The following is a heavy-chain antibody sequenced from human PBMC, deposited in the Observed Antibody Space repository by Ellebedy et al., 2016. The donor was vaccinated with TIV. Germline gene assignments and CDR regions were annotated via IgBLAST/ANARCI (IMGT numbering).Heavy chain of an antibody. CDR1: GFTFGDYG. CDR2: IRSKAYGGTT. D-gene: IGHD3-10*01. J-gene: IGHJ4*02. V-gene: IGHV3-49*03. Sequence: PGGSLRLSCTASGFTFGDYGMSWFRQAPGKGLEWVGFIRSKAYGGTTEYAASVKGRFTISRDDSKSIAYLQMNSLKTEDTAVYYCTRQPLWFGESTFDYWGQGTLVTVSS. CDR3: TRQPLWFGESTFDY.